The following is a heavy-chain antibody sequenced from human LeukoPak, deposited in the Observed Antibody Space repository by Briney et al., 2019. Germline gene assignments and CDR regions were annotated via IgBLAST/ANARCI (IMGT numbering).Heavy chain of an antibody. D-gene: IGHD4-11*01. CDR1: GGTFSRHA. Sequence: GASVTVSCTAHGGTFSRHAISWVRQAPGQGLGWMGGIIPMLGTSDLAQKFQGRLTITADESTNTAYMELRNLRSEDTAVYYCARDPRRDYLRPQDAFDIWGQGTVVTVSS. V-gene: IGHV1-69*13. CDR2: IIPMLGTS. J-gene: IGHJ3*02. CDR3: ARDPRRDYLRPQDAFDI.